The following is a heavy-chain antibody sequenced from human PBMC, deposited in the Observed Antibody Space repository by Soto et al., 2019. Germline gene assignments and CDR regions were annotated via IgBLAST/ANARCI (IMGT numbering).Heavy chain of an antibody. CDR3: ARRLAVSPKYYFDY. CDR2: VYYTGGT. J-gene: IGHJ4*02. CDR1: GGSISTYS. Sequence: QVQLQESGPGLVRPSETLSLTCTVSGGSISTYSWTWIRQPPGKGLEWIGCVYYTGGTTYNPSLKSRVTISVDTSKNQFSLRLNSVTAADTAVYYCARRLAVSPKYYFDYWGQGTPVTVSS. V-gene: IGHV4-59*08. D-gene: IGHD6-19*01.